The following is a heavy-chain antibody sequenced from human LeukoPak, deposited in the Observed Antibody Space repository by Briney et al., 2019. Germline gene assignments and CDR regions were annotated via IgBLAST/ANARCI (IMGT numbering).Heavy chain of an antibody. V-gene: IGHV3-7*01. CDR3: ARDQYYGSGILDY. J-gene: IGHJ4*02. D-gene: IGHD3-10*01. CDR1: GFTFTTYW. CDR2: IKQDGNEK. Sequence: PGESLRLACAASGFTFTTYWMSWVRQAPGKGLEWVANIKQDGNEKYYVDSVKGRFTISRDNAKNSLYLQMNSLRAEDTAVYYCARDQYYGSGILDYWGQGTLVTVSS.